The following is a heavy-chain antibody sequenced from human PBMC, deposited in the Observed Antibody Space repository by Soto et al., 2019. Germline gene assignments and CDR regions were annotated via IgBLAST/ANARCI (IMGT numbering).Heavy chain of an antibody. V-gene: IGHV4-34*01. CDR3: ARGPYYSTSHYFDY. J-gene: IGHJ4*02. CDR2: INHSGST. CDR1: GGSFSGYY. D-gene: IGHD3-10*01. Sequence: QVQLQQWGAGLLKPSETLSLTCAVYGGSFSGYYWSWIRQPPGKGLEWIGEINHSGSTNYNPCLKGRVTISVDTSKNQFSLKLSSVTAADTAVYYCARGPYYSTSHYFDYWGQGTLVTVSS.